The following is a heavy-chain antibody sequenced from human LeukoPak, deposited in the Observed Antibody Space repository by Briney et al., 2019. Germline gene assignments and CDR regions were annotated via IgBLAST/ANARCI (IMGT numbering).Heavy chain of an antibody. CDR3: ARGIQLEWLGSDYYYMDV. Sequence: WASVKVSCKASGYTFTGYYMHWVRHAPGQGREWMGWINPNSGGTNYTQKSQGRDTMTRDTSISTAYMELSRLRSDDTAVYYCARGIQLEWLGSDYYYMDVGSKGTTVTVSS. CDR2: INPNSGGT. J-gene: IGHJ6*03. D-gene: IGHD3-3*01. V-gene: IGHV1-2*02. CDR1: GYTFTGYY.